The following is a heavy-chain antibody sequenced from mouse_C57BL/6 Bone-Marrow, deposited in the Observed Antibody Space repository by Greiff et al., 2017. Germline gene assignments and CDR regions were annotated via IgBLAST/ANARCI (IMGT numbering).Heavy chain of an antibody. V-gene: IGHV1-81*01. CDR2: IYPRSGNT. D-gene: IGHD1-1*01. Sequence: VKLMESGAELARPGASVKLSCKASGYTFTSYGISWVKQRTGQGLEGIGEIYPRSGNTYYNEKFKGKATLTADKSSSTAYMELRSLTSEDSAVYFCANYYGSSTIDYWGQGTTLTVSS. J-gene: IGHJ2*01. CDR1: GYTFTSYG. CDR3: ANYYGSSTIDY.